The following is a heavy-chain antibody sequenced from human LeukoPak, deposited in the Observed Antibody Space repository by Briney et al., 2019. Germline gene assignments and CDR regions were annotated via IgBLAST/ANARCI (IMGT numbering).Heavy chain of an antibody. J-gene: IGHJ5*02. D-gene: IGHD3-22*01. CDR1: GYTFTNYD. V-gene: IGHV1-8*01. CDR3: ARMTYDGSGPNPNWFDP. CDR2: MNPNSGNT. Sequence: GASVKVSCKASGYTFTNYDISWVRQATGQGLEWMGWMNPNSGNTGYAQRFQGRITMTRDTSTSTAYMELSSLRSDDTAIYFCARMTYDGSGPNPNWFDPWGQGTQVTVSS.